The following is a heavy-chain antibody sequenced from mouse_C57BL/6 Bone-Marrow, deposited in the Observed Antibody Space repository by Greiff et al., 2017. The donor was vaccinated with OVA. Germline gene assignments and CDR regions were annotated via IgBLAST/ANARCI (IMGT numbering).Heavy chain of an antibody. V-gene: IGHV5-16*01. D-gene: IGHD1-1*01. Sequence: EVKLMESGGGLVQPGSSMKLSCTASGFTFSDYYMAWVRQVPEKGLEWVANINYDGSSTYYLDSLKSRFIISRDNAKNILYLQMSSLKSEDTATYYCARGGYYYGSRAPFDYWGQGTTLTVSS. CDR2: INYDGSST. J-gene: IGHJ2*01. CDR3: ARGGYYYGSRAPFDY. CDR1: GFTFSDYY.